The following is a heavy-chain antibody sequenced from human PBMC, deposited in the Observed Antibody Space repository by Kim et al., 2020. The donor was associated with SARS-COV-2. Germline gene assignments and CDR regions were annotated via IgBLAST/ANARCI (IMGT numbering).Heavy chain of an antibody. CDR2: NIPVLGIA. Sequence: SVKVSCKASGGTFSKHAISWVRQAPGQGLEWMGRNIPVLGIANYAQTFQGRVTMTADKSTSTAYMELSSLRSEDTAVYFCARDAQFLEWSVAFDIWGQGTMVTVSS. J-gene: IGHJ3*02. CDR1: GGTFSKHA. D-gene: IGHD3-3*01. V-gene: IGHV1-69*04. CDR3: ARDAQFLEWSVAFDI.